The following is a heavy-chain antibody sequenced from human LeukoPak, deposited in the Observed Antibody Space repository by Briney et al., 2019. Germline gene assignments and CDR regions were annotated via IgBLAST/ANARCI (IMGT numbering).Heavy chain of an antibody. D-gene: IGHD6-6*01. V-gene: IGHV3-30*09. CDR3: DPHDSTSQF. CDR2: ISSDGSNK. Sequence: GGSLRLSCAASGFTFSSYAMHWVRQAPGKGLEWVAFISSDGSNKYYADSVKGRFAISRDNSKNTLYLQMNGLRDEDTAVYYCDPHDSTSQFWGQGTLVTVSS. CDR1: GFTFSSYA. J-gene: IGHJ4*02.